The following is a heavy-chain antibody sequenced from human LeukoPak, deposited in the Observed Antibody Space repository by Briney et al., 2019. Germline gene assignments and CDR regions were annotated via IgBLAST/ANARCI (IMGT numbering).Heavy chain of an antibody. CDR2: INHSGST. CDR1: GGSFSAYY. V-gene: IGHV4-34*01. Sequence: SETLSLTCAVYGGSFSAYYWSWIRQPPGKGLEWIGEINHSGSTNYNPSLKSRVTISRDTSKNQFSLNLSSVTAADTAVYYCARGPSGWYRDAFDIWGQGTMVTVSS. J-gene: IGHJ3*02. D-gene: IGHD6-19*01. CDR3: ARGPSGWYRDAFDI.